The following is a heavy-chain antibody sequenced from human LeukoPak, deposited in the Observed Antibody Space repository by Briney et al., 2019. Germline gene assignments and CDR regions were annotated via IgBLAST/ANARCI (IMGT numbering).Heavy chain of an antibody. CDR3: ARVTMIVVVNWFDP. CDR2: INHSGST. J-gene: IGHJ5*02. Sequence: SETLSLTCAVYGGSFSGYYWSWIRQPPGKGLEWIGEINHSGSTSYNPSLKSRVTISVDTSKNQFSLKLSSVTAADTAVYYCARVTMIVVVNWFDPWGQGTLVTVSS. D-gene: IGHD3-22*01. V-gene: IGHV4-34*01. CDR1: GGSFSGYY.